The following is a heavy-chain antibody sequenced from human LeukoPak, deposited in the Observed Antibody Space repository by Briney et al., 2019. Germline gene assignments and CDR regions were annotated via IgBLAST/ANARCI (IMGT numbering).Heavy chain of an antibody. J-gene: IGHJ4*02. D-gene: IGHD3-10*01. CDR3: ARVAYGSGSYYFDY. V-gene: IGHV3-74*01. CDR1: GFTYSSYW. Sequence: GGSLRLSCAASGFTYSSYWMHWVRQAPGKGLVWVSRINSDGSSTSYADSVKGRFTISRDNAKNTLYLQVNSLRAEDTAVYYCARVAYGSGSYYFDYWGQGTLVTVSS. CDR2: INSDGSST.